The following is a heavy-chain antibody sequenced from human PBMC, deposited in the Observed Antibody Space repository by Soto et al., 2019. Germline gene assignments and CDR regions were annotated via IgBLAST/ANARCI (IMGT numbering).Heavy chain of an antibody. CDR3: ARDVEDNNYYYYMDV. CDR1: GGSISSGGYY. CDR2: IYYSGST. J-gene: IGHJ6*03. V-gene: IGHV4-31*03. Sequence: SETLSLTCTVSGGSISSGGYYWSWIRQHPGKGLEWIGYIYYSGSTYYNPSLKSRVTISVDTSKNQFSLKLSSVTAADTAVYYCARDVEDNNYYYYMDVWGKGTTVTVSS. D-gene: IGHD2-15*01.